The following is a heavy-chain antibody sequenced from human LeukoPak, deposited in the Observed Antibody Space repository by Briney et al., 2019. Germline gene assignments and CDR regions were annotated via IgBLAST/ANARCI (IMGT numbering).Heavy chain of an antibody. J-gene: IGHJ4*02. D-gene: IGHD2-2*02. CDR3: ARRSYCSSTSCYNRYFDY. CDR2: IYYSGST. V-gene: IGHV4-39*01. CDR1: GGSVSSGSYY. Sequence: SETLSLTCTVSGGSVSSGSYYWSWIRQPPGKGLEWIGSIYYSGSTYYNPSLKSRVTISVDTSKNQFSLKLSSVTAADTAVYYCARRSYCSSTSCYNRYFDYWGQGTLVTVSS.